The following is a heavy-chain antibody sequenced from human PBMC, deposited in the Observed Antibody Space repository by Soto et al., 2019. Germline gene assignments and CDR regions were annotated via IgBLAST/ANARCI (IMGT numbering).Heavy chain of an antibody. CDR2: IIPIFGTA. Sequence: QVXLVQSXAXVKKPGSSVKVSCKASGGTFSSYAISWVRQAPGQGLEWMGGIIPIFGTANYAQKFQGRVTITADESTSTAYMELSSLRSEDTAVYYCARPDYYDSSGYAHFDYWGQGTLVTVSS. CDR3: ARPDYYDSSGYAHFDY. V-gene: IGHV1-69*12. D-gene: IGHD3-22*01. CDR1: GGTFSSYA. J-gene: IGHJ4*02.